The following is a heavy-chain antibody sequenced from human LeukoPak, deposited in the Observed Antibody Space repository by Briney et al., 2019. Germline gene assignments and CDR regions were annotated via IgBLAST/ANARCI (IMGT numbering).Heavy chain of an antibody. V-gene: IGHV3-23*01. J-gene: IGHJ4*02. Sequence: GGSLRLSCAASGFTFSSSAMSWVRQAPGKGLEWVSAISNNGGYTYYADSVQGRFTISRDNSKNTLYLQMNSLRAEDTAVYYCAKINDSSGATDYWGQGTLVTVSS. CDR1: GFTFSSSA. CDR2: ISNNGGYT. D-gene: IGHD3-22*01. CDR3: AKINDSSGATDY.